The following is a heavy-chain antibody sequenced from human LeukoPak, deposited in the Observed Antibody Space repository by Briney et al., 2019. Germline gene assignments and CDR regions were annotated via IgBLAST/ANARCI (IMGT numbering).Heavy chain of an antibody. CDR3: ASLYSSGWYDLLAFDI. J-gene: IGHJ3*02. D-gene: IGHD6-19*01. CDR2: ISSSSSYI. V-gene: IGHV3-21*01. CDR1: GFTFSSYS. Sequence: PGGSLRLSCAASGFTFSSYSMNWVRQAPGKGLEWVSSISSSSSYIYYADSVKGRLTISRDNAKNSLYLQMNSLRAEDTAVYYCASLYSSGWYDLLAFDIWGQGTMVTVSS.